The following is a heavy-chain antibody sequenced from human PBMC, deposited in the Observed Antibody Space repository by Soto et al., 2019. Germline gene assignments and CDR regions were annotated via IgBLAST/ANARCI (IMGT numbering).Heavy chain of an antibody. Sequence: ASVKVSCKASGYTFTSYYMHWLRQAPGQGLEWMGIINPSGGSTSYAQKFQGRVTMTRDTSTSTVYMELSSLRSEDTAVYYCARDVDDDSSGYYFDYWGQGTLVTVSS. V-gene: IGHV1-46*01. J-gene: IGHJ4*02. CDR2: INPSGGST. D-gene: IGHD3-22*01. CDR3: ARDVDDDSSGYYFDY. CDR1: GYTFTSYY.